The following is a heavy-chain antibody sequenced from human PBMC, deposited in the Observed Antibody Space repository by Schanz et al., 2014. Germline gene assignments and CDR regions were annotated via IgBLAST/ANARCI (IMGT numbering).Heavy chain of an antibody. Sequence: QVQLQESGPGLVKPSGTLSLTCAVSGGSISSSNWWSWVRQPPGKGLEWIGEIYHRGNTNYNPSLKSRVTISVEKSKNQFSRKVSSVTAADTAVYYCARVRVGPTPHFHYYGMDVWGQGTTVTVSS. CDR3: ARVRVGPTPHFHYYGMDV. CDR1: GGSISSSNW. J-gene: IGHJ6*02. CDR2: IYHRGNT. V-gene: IGHV4-4*02. D-gene: IGHD1-26*01.